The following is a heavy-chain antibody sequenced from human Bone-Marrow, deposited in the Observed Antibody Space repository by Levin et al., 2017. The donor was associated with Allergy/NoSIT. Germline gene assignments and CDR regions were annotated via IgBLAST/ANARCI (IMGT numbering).Heavy chain of an antibody. CDR1: GFTFSSSW. CDR2: INSDGGTT. D-gene: IGHD3-16*02. J-gene: IGHJ5*02. CDR3: VRDDSRLYTA. V-gene: IGHV3-74*01. Sequence: GESLKISCAASGFTFSSSWMHWVRQAPGKGLVWVSRINSDGGTTSYAGSLKGRFTISRDNAKNTLYLQMNSLRAEDTAVYYCVRDDSRLYTAWGQGTLVTVSS.